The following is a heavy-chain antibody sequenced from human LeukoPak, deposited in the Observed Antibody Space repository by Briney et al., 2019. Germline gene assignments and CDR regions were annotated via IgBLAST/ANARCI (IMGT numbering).Heavy chain of an antibody. Sequence: VASVKVSCKASGYTFTGYAMNWVRQAPGQGLEWMGWISAYNGNTNYAQKLQGRVTMTTDTSTSTAYMELRSLRSDDTAVYYCARGYSSGVVAACDYWGQGTLVTVSS. CDR2: ISAYNGNT. CDR3: ARGYSSGVVAACDY. V-gene: IGHV1-18*01. J-gene: IGHJ4*02. CDR1: GYTFTGYA. D-gene: IGHD2-15*01.